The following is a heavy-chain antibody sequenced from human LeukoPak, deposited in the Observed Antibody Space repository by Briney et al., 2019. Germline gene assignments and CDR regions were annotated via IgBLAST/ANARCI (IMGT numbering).Heavy chain of an antibody. D-gene: IGHD1-14*01. CDR2: ITDDDTST. CDR3: VRGDATNLDH. Sequence: GGSLRLSCAASGFTYSSHPMHWVRQVPGKGLVWVSRITDDDTSTSHADSVKGRFTISRDNGKNTLYLQMNSLRVEDTAVYYCVRGDATNLDHWGQGTLVTVSS. J-gene: IGHJ4*02. CDR1: GFTYSSHP. V-gene: IGHV3-74*01.